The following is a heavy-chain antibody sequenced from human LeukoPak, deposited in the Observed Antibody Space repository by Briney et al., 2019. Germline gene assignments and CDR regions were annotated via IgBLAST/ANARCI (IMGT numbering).Heavy chain of an antibody. D-gene: IGHD3-22*01. CDR1: GGTFSSYA. J-gene: IGHJ4*02. CDR2: IIPMFGTA. CDR3: ARSYDSSGYGFDY. V-gene: IGHV1-69*13. Sequence: SVKVSCKASGGTFSSYAISWVRQAPGQGLEWMGGIIPMFGTANCAQRFQGRVTITADEFTSTAYMELSSLRSEDTAVYYCARSYDSSGYGFDYWGQGTLVTVSS.